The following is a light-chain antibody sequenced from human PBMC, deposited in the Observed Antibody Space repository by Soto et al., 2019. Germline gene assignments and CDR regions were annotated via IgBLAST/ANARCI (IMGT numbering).Light chain of an antibody. CDR2: KAS. CDR3: QQSYTYST. Sequence: DIQMTQSPSSLSASVGDRVTITCRASQNIDTWLAGYQQQPGRAPKLLIYKASSLESGVPSRFRGSESGTEFSLTISSLQADDLATYYCQQSYTYSTFGGGTKVEIK. CDR1: QNIDTW. J-gene: IGKJ4*01. V-gene: IGKV1-5*03.